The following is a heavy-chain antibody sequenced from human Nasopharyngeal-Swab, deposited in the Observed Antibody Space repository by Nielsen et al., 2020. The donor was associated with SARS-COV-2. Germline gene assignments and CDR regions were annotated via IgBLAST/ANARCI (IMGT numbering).Heavy chain of an antibody. Sequence: GESLKISCAASGLTVSSNYMSWVRQAPGKGLEWVSVIYSGGSTYYADSVKGRFTISRDNSKNTLYLQMNSLRAEDTAVYYCARAVIPIANFDYWGQGTLVTVSS. J-gene: IGHJ4*02. CDR3: ARAVIPIANFDY. CDR2: IYSGGST. CDR1: GLTVSSNY. D-gene: IGHD3-16*02. V-gene: IGHV3-53*01.